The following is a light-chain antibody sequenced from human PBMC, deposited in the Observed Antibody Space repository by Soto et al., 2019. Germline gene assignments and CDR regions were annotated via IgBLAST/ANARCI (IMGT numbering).Light chain of an antibody. CDR3: QQYNSWPPIT. CDR2: GTS. Sequence: EIVMTQSPATLSVSPGERATLSCRASQSVSSNLAWYQQKPGQAPRLLIYGTSTRATGAPARFSGSGSGTEFTLTISSLQSEDFAVYYCQQYNSWPPITFGQGTRLEMK. CDR1: QSVSSN. J-gene: IGKJ5*01. V-gene: IGKV3-15*01.